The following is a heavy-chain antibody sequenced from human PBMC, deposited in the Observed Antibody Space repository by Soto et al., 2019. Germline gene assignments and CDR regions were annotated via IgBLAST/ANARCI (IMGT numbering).Heavy chain of an antibody. CDR2: ISSSSSYI. CDR1: GFTFSSYS. CDR3: ARVRFLEWLSLDTYYYYGMDV. V-gene: IGHV3-21*01. Sequence: PGGSLRLSCAASGFTFSSYSMNWVRQAPGKGLEWVSSISSSSSYIYYADSVKGRFTISRDNAKNSLYLQMNSLRAEDTAVYYCARVRFLEWLSLDTYYYYGMDVWGQGTTVTVSS. D-gene: IGHD3-3*01. J-gene: IGHJ6*02.